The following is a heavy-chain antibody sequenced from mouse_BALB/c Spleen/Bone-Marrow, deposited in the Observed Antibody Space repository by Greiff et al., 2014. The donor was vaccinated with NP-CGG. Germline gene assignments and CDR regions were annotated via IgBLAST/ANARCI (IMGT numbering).Heavy chain of an antibody. Sequence: QVQLQQSGAELAKPGASVKMSCKASGYTFTSYWMHWVKQRPGQGLEWIGYINPSTGYTEYNQKFKDKATLTADKSSSTAYMQLSSLTTEDSADYYCARPRDYRAYHAMDYWGQGTSVTVSS. D-gene: IGHD2-13*01. J-gene: IGHJ4*01. CDR1: GYTFTSYW. CDR2: INPSTGYT. CDR3: ARPRDYRAYHAMDY. V-gene: IGHV1-7*01.